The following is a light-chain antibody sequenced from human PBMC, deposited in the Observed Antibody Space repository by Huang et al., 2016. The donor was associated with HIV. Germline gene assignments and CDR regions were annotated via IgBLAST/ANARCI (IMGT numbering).Light chain of an antibody. J-gene: IGKJ4*01. V-gene: IGKV2-28*01. CDR2: LGS. Sequence: DVVMTQSPLSLPVTPGEPASISCRSSQSLLHSNGYNYVDWYVQKPGQSPQLLIYLGSNRASGVPDRFSCRGSGTDFTLKISRVEAVDVGLYYCVQALQTPLAFGGGTKVEIK. CDR3: VQALQTPLA. CDR1: QSLLHSNGYNY.